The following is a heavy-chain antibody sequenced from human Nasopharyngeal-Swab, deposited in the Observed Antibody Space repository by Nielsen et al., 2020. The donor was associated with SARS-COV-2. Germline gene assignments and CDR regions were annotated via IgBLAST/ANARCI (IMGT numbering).Heavy chain of an antibody. CDR1: GFTFSSYG. J-gene: IGHJ6*02. D-gene: IGHD5-18*01. CDR3: AKDLGYSYGSVGMDV. CDR2: ISYDGSNK. Sequence: GESLKISCAASGFTFSSYGMHWVRQAPGKGLEWVAVISYDGSNKYYADSVKGRFTISRDNSKNTLYLQMNSLRAEDTAVYYCAKDLGYSYGSVGMDVWAKGPRSPSP. V-gene: IGHV3-30*18.